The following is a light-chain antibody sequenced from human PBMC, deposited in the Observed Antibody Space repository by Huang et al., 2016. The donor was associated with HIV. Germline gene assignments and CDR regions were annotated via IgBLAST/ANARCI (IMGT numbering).Light chain of an antibody. CDR3: QQYNSYPYT. CDR1: QSISSW. J-gene: IGKJ2*01. CDR2: DAS. V-gene: IGKV1-5*01. Sequence: DIQMTQSPSTLSASVGDRVTITCRASQSISSWLAWDQQKPGKAPKLLIYDASSLESEVPSRFSGSGSGTEFTLTISSLQPDNFATYYCQQYNSYPYTFGQGTKLEIK.